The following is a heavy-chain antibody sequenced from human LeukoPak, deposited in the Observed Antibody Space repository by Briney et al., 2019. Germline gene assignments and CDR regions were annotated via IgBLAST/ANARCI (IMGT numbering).Heavy chain of an antibody. J-gene: IGHJ4*02. Sequence: GGSLRLSCAASGFTVSSNYMSWVRQAPGKGLEWVSVIYSGGSTYYADSVKGRFTISRDNSKNTLYLQMNSLRAEDTAVYYCAKDHATTASGYSTIDYWGQGTLVTVSS. V-gene: IGHV3-66*01. CDR2: IYSGGST. CDR1: GFTVSSNY. CDR3: AKDHATTASGYSTIDY. D-gene: IGHD6-13*01.